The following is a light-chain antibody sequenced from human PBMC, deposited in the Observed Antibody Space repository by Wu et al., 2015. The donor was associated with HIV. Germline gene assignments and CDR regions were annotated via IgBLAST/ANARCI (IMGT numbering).Light chain of an antibody. Sequence: EIVMTQSPATLSVSPGERATLSCRASQSVSSNLAWYQQKPGQAPRLLIYGASTRATGIPARFSGSGSGTEFTLTISSLQSEDFAVYYCQQRSNWPPETFGPGTKLDI. CDR1: QSVSSN. J-gene: IGKJ2*01. CDR2: GAS. CDR3: QQRSNWPPET. V-gene: IGKV3-15*01.